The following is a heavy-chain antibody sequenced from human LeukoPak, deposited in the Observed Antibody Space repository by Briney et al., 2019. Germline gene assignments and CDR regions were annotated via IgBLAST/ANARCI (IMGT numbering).Heavy chain of an antibody. CDR3: ARLSSFAFDI. V-gene: IGHV3-7*03. D-gene: IGHD3-16*02. CDR2: IEQDGSQK. CDR1: GFTFSSYA. J-gene: IGHJ3*02. Sequence: GGSLRLSCAASGFTFSSYAMSWVRQAPGKGLEWVTHIEQDGSQKSYVDSVKGRFTISRDNAKNSLYLQMSSLRDEDTAVYYCARLSSFAFDIWGQGTMVTVSS.